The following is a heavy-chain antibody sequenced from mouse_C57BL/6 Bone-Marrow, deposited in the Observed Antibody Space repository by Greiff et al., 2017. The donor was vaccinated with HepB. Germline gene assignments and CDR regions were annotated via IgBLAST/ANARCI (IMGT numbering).Heavy chain of an antibody. CDR2: IYPGDGDT. J-gene: IGHJ1*03. CDR3: ARDWGNYGYFDV. CDR1: GYAFSSSW. D-gene: IGHD2-1*01. Sequence: VKLMESGPELVKPGPSVKISCKASGYAFSSSWMNWVKQRPGKGLEWIGRIYPGDGDTNYNGKFKGKATLTADKSSSTAYMQLSSLTSEDSAVYFCARDWGNYGYFDVWGTGTTVTVSS. V-gene: IGHV1-82*01.